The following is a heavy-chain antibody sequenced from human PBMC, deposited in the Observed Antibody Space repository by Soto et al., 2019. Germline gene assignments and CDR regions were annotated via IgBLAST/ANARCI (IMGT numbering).Heavy chain of an antibody. J-gene: IGHJ4*01. D-gene: IGHD4-17*01. CDR1: GFTFTYAW. CDR3: ATVHTTVTFDS. V-gene: IGHV3-15*07. CDR2: IKSKTDGAKT. Sequence: EVQLVESGGGLLKPGGSLRLSCAASGFTFTYAWMDWVRQAPGKGLEWVGRIKSKTDGAKTDYAPPLTVRFSISREDSKNTLYLQMNSLKTEDTGVYYCATVHTTVTFDSWGHGTLVTVSS.